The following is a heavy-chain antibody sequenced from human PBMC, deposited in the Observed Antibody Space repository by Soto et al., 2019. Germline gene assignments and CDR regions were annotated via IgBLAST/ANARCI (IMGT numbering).Heavy chain of an antibody. Sequence: SETLSLTCAVYGGSFSGYYWSWIRQPPGKGLEWIGEINHSGSTNYNPSLKSRATISVDTSKNQFSLKLSSVTAADTAVYYCARSIVVVTALDYWGQGTLVTVSS. J-gene: IGHJ4*02. CDR1: GGSFSGYY. D-gene: IGHD2-21*02. CDR3: ARSIVVVTALDY. V-gene: IGHV4-34*01. CDR2: INHSGST.